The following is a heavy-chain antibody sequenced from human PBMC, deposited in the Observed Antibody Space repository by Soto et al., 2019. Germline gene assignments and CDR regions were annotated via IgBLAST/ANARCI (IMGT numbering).Heavy chain of an antibody. V-gene: IGHV3-7*01. CDR2: VKQDGSVT. D-gene: IGHD4-17*01. J-gene: IGHJ4*02. CDR3: ASQRDLGDYDY. Sequence: EVRVVESGGGLVQPGGSLRLSCVASGFTFTNYWMSWVCQAPGKGLEWVANVKQDGSVTYYVDSVRGRFIISRDNAKNSVCLQMSSRTAEDTAVYYCASQRDLGDYDYWGQETLVTVSS. CDR1: GFTFTNYW.